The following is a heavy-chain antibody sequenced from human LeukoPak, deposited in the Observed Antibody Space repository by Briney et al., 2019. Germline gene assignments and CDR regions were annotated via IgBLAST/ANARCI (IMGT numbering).Heavy chain of an antibody. CDR1: GFAFSNLA. Sequence: GGSLRLSCAASGFAFSNLAMSWVRQAPGRGLEWVSAMSGSGYYTYYVESVKGRFTISRDNSKNTLYLHMNSLRADDTAVYYCAKMEGQRLYDYCMDVWGRGTTATVS. CDR2: MSGSGYYT. V-gene: IGHV3-23*01. J-gene: IGHJ6*03. CDR3: AKMEGQRLYDYCMDV. D-gene: IGHD3-3*01.